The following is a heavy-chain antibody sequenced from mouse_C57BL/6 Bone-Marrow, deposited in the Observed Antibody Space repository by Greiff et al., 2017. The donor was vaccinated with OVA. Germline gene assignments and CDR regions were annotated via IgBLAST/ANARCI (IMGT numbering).Heavy chain of an antibody. Sequence: QVQLQQSGAELVRPGTSVKMSCKASGYTFTNYWIGWAKQRPGHGLEWIGDIYPGGGYTNYNEKFKGKATLTADKSSSTAYMQFSSLTSEDSAISYCARGRNYGSSYWYFDVWGTGTTVTVSS. CDR1: GYTFTNYW. J-gene: IGHJ1*03. V-gene: IGHV1-63*01. D-gene: IGHD1-1*01. CDR3: ARGRNYGSSYWYFDV. CDR2: IYPGGGYT.